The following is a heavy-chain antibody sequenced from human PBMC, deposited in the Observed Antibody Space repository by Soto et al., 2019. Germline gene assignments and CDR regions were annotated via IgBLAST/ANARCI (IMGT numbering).Heavy chain of an antibody. Sequence: GASVKVSCKASGFTFTSSAVQWVRQARGQRLEWIGRIVVGSGNTNYAQKFQERVTITRDMSTSTAYMELSSLRSEDTAVYYCAAVYYDSSGYYLPLAFDIWGQGTMVTVSS. D-gene: IGHD3-22*01. CDR3: AAVYYDSSGYYLPLAFDI. CDR1: GFTFTSSA. V-gene: IGHV1-58*01. CDR2: IVVGSGNT. J-gene: IGHJ3*02.